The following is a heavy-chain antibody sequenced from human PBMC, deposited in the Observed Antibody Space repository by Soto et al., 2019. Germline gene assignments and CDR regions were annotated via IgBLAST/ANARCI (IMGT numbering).Heavy chain of an antibody. CDR1: GYTFTSYA. CDR3: ARLITYYDILTGYYPLGWFDP. D-gene: IGHD3-9*01. Sequence: QVPLVQSGAEVKKPGASVKVSCKASGYTFTSYAMHWVRQAPGQRLEWMGWINAGNGNTKYSQKFQGRVTITRDTSASTAYMELSSLRSEDTAVYYCARLITYYDILTGYYPLGWFDPWGQGTLVTVSS. CDR2: INAGNGNT. J-gene: IGHJ5*02. V-gene: IGHV1-3*01.